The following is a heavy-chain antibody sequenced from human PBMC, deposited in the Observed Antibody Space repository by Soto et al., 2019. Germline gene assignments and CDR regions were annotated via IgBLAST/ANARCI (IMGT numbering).Heavy chain of an antibody. Sequence: SETLSLTCTVSGVSISSSSYYWGWIRQPPGKGLEWIGSIYYSGSTYYNPSLKSRVTISVDTSKNQFSLKLSSVTAADTAVYYCARLKTYDILHKSDYWGQGSLVTVSS. CDR2: IYYSGST. D-gene: IGHD3-9*01. CDR3: ARLKTYDILHKSDY. V-gene: IGHV4-39*07. CDR1: GVSISSSSYY. J-gene: IGHJ4*02.